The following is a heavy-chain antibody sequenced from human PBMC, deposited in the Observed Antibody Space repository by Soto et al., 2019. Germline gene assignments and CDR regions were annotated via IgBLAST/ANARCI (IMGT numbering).Heavy chain of an antibody. D-gene: IGHD1-26*01. CDR1: GGSIDCNY. Sequence: SETLSPTCTVSGGSIDCNYWSWVRQSPGKGLEWIGYIYYRGTTSYNPSLKSRVTISLDTSKNQFSLKLSSVTAADTAAYFCANSIVATTNHAFAIWGRGTLVTVSS. V-gene: IGHV4-59*01. CDR2: IYYRGTT. CDR3: ANSIVATTNHAFAI. J-gene: IGHJ4*01.